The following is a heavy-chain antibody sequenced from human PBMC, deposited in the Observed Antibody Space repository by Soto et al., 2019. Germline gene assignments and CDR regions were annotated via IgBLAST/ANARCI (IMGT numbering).Heavy chain of an antibody. CDR3: ARVFPIGWFGESPGQIDI. CDR2: IYYSGST. D-gene: IGHD3-10*01. Sequence: SETLSLTCTVSGGSISSYYWSWIRQPPGKGLEWIGYIYYSGSTNYNPSLKSRVTISVDTSKNQFSLKLSSVTAADTAVYYCARVFPIGWFGESPGQIDIWGQGTMVTVSS. V-gene: IGHV4-59*01. J-gene: IGHJ3*02. CDR1: GGSISSYY.